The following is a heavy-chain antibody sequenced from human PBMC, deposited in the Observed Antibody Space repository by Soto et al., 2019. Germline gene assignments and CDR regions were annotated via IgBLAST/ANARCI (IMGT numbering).Heavy chain of an antibody. J-gene: IGHJ5*02. D-gene: IGHD2-15*01. CDR3: AALLGHCSGGTCFFRWFDP. Sequence: QLQLQESGPGLAKPSETLSLTCTVSGGSISSESYFWGWVRQPSGKGLEWVGTISYSGSPFFNPSLKGRPTLSVDTSKNQFSLRLSAVTAADSAVYFCAALLGHCSGGTCFFRWFDPWGQGSLVTVSS. CDR1: GGSISSESYF. CDR2: ISYSGSP. V-gene: IGHV4-39*01.